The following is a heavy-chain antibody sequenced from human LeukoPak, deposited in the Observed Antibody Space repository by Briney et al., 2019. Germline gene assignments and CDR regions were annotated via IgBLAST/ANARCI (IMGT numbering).Heavy chain of an antibody. D-gene: IGHD2-2*02. CDR2: INHSGST. Sequence: SETLSLTCAVYGGSFGGYYWSWIRQPPGKGLEWIGEINHSGSTNYNPSLKSRVTISVDKSKNQFSLKLSSVTAADTAVYYCARGYGCSSTSCYIYYYYMDVWGKGTTVTVSS. J-gene: IGHJ6*03. V-gene: IGHV4-34*01. CDR1: GGSFGGYY. CDR3: ARGYGCSSTSCYIYYYYMDV.